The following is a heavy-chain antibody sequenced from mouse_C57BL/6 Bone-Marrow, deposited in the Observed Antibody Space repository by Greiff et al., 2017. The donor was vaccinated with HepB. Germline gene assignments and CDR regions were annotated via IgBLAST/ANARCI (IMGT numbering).Heavy chain of an antibody. CDR2: ISSGGDYI. CDR3: TREGLHYYGSSYRWYFDV. CDR1: GFTFSSYA. D-gene: IGHD1-1*01. J-gene: IGHJ1*03. V-gene: IGHV5-9-1*02. Sequence: EVNVVESGEGLVKPGGSLKLSCAASGFTFSSYAMSWVRQTPEKRLEWVAYISSGGDYIYYADTVKGRFTISRDNARNTLYLQMSSLKSEDTAMYYCTREGLHYYGSSYRWYFDVWGTGTTVTVSS.